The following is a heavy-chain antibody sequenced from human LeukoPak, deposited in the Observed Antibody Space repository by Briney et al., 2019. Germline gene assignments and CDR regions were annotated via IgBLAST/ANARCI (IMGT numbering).Heavy chain of an antibody. CDR2: ISDGGSST. CDR3: AKGSSGARPYYFDY. Sequence: GGSLRLSCTASGFTFSIYAMSWVRQAPGKGLEWVSAISDGGSSTYHADSVKGRFTISRDNSKNTLSLQMNSLRVEDTAVYYCAKGSSGARPYYFDYWGQGTLVTVSS. V-gene: IGHV3-23*01. CDR1: GFTFSIYA. J-gene: IGHJ4*02.